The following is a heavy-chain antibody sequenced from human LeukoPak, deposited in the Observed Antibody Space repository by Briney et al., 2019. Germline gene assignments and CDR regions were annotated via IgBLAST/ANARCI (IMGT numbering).Heavy chain of an antibody. CDR2: IYYSGST. CDR3: ARRIGTIFGVAIIGDRFDP. J-gene: IGHJ5*02. CDR1: GGSISSSSYY. V-gene: IGHV4-39*01. D-gene: IGHD3-3*01. Sequence: SETLSLTCTVSGGSISSSSYYWGWIRQLPGKGLEWIGRIYYSGSTYYNPSLKSRVTISVDTSKNQFSLKLSSVSAADTAVYYCARRIGTIFGVAIIGDRFDPWGQGTLVTVSS.